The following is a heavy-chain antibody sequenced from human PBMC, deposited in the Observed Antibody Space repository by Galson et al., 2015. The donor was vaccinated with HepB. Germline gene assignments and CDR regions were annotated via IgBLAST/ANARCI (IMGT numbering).Heavy chain of an antibody. J-gene: IGHJ3*02. CDR1: GFTFSSYS. CDR2: ISSSSSYI. D-gene: IGHD2-2*02. V-gene: IGHV3-21*01. Sequence: SLRLSCAASGFTFSSYSMNWVRQAPGKGLEWVSSISSSSSYIYYADSVKGRFTISRDNAKNSLYLQMNSLRAEDTAVYYCARDQAHPLGYCSSTSCYTDAFDIWGQGTMVTVSS. CDR3: ARDQAHPLGYCSSTSCYTDAFDI.